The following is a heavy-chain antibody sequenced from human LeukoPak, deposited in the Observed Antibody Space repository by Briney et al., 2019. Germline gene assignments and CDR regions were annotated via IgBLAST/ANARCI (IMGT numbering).Heavy chain of an antibody. CDR1: GGSISSGGYY. Sequence: SETLSLTCTVSGGSISSGGYYWSWIRQPPGKGLEWIGYIYHSGSTYYNPSLKSRVTISVDTSKNQFSLKLSSVTAADTAVYYCARAGPWKRWLQSNAYFDYWGQGTLVTVSS. J-gene: IGHJ4*02. CDR3: ARAGPWKRWLQSNAYFDY. V-gene: IGHV4-30-2*01. D-gene: IGHD5-24*01. CDR2: IYHSGST.